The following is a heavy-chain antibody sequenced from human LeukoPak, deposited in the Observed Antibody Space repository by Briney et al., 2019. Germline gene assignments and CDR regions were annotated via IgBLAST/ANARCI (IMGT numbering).Heavy chain of an antibody. D-gene: IGHD4-17*01. CDR2: IYSGGST. J-gene: IGHJ4*02. Sequence: PGRSLRLSCAASGFTVSSNYMSWVRQAPGKGLEWVSVIYSGGSTYYADSVKGRFTISRDNSKNTLYLQMNSLRAEDTAVYYCARDRLSDYGDHGGDYWGQGTLVTVSS. V-gene: IGHV3-66*02. CDR1: GFTVSSNY. CDR3: ARDRLSDYGDHGGDY.